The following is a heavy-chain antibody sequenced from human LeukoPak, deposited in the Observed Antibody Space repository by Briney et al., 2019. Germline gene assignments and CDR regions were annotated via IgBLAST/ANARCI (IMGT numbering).Heavy chain of an antibody. CDR3: AKGLTSGWFYFDY. Sequence: GGSLRLSCAASGFPFSSYAMSWVRQAPGRGLEWVSTVSAGGGSTHYADSVKGRFTISRDNSKNTLYLQMNSLRAEDTAVYYCAKGLTSGWFYFDYRGQGTLVTVSS. CDR2: VSAGGGST. CDR1: GFPFSSYA. D-gene: IGHD6-19*01. V-gene: IGHV3-23*01. J-gene: IGHJ4*02.